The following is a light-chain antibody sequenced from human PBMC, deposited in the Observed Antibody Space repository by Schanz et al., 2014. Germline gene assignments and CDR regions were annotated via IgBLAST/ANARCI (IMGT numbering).Light chain of an antibody. CDR3: ATWDDSLNGWV. Sequence: QSVLTQPPSASGTPGQRVTISCSGSSSNIASNTVNWYQQLPGTAPKLLIYSNNQRPSGVPDRFSDSKSGTSASLAISGLQSEDEGDYYCATWDDSLNGWVFGGGTKLPVL. V-gene: IGLV1-44*01. CDR1: SSNIASNT. J-gene: IGLJ3*02. CDR2: SNN.